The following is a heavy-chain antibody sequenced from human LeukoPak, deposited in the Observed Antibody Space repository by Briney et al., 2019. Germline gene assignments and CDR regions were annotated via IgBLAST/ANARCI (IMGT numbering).Heavy chain of an antibody. CDR3: ARYSSGNFDY. Sequence: QPGGSLRLSCAASGFTVSSNYMSWVRQAPGTGLEWVSVVYSGGSTYYADSVKGRFTISRDNSKNTLYLQMDSLRAEDTAVYYCARYSSGNFDYWGQGTLVTVSS. CDR2: VYSGGST. J-gene: IGHJ4*02. V-gene: IGHV3-53*01. D-gene: IGHD3-22*01. CDR1: GFTVSSNY.